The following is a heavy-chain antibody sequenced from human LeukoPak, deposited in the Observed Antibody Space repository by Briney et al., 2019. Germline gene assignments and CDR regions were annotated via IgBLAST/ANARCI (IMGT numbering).Heavy chain of an antibody. CDR1: GFTFSSYA. CDR2: ISGSGGST. Sequence: QPGGSLRLSCAASGFTFSSYAMSWVRQAPGKGLEWVSAISGSGGSTYYADSVKGRFTISRDNSKNTLYLQMNSLRAEDTAVYYCAKQFGGSGYYNGDYWGQGTLVTVSS. J-gene: IGHJ4*02. CDR3: AKQFGGSGYYNGDY. V-gene: IGHV3-23*01. D-gene: IGHD3-22*01.